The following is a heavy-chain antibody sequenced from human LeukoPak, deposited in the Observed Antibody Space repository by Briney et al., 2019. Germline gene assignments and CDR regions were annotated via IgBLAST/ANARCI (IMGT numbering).Heavy chain of an antibody. V-gene: IGHV3-23*01. CDR1: GFTFISYA. J-gene: IGHJ4*02. Sequence: GGSLRLSRAASGFTFISYAMSWVRQAPGKGLEWVSAISGSGGSTYYADSVKGRFTISRDNSKNTLYLQMNSLRAEDTAVYYCAKDPITIFGVVIDRFDYWGQGTLVTVSS. CDR3: AKDPITIFGVVIDRFDY. D-gene: IGHD3-3*01. CDR2: ISGSGGST.